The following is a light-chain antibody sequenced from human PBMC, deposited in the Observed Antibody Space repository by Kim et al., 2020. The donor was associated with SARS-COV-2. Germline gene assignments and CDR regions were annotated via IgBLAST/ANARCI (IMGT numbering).Light chain of an antibody. CDR2: QDR. J-gene: IGLJ3*02. V-gene: IGLV3-1*01. CDR1: KLGDKY. Sequence: SVSPGQTASITCSGEKLGDKYASWYQQKPGQSPVLVIYQDRKRPSGIPERFSGSNSGNTATLTISGTQAMDEADYYCQAWDSSTWVFGGGTQLTVL. CDR3: QAWDSSTWV.